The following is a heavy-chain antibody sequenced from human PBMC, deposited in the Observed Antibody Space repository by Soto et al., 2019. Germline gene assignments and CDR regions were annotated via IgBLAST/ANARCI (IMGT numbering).Heavy chain of an antibody. Sequence: PGGSLRLSCAASGFTFSSYAMSWVRQAPGKGLEWVSAISGSGGSTYYADSVKGRFTISRDNSKNTLYLQMNSLRAEDTAVYYCAKDWLLRFGESPWDYWGQGTLVTVSS. V-gene: IGHV3-23*01. J-gene: IGHJ4*02. D-gene: IGHD3-10*01. CDR3: AKDWLLRFGESPWDY. CDR1: GFTFSSYA. CDR2: ISGSGGST.